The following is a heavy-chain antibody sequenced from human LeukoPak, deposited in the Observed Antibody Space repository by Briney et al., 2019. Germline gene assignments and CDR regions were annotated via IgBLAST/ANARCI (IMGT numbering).Heavy chain of an antibody. J-gene: IGHJ6*04. CDR2: INHSGST. Sequence: SETLSLTCAVYGGSFSGYYWSWIRQPPGKGLEWIVEINHSGSTNYNPSLKSRVTISVDTSKNQFSVKLSSVTAADTAVYYCARESLLWFGELSAAYYYYYGMDVWGKGTTVTVSS. CDR1: GGSFSGYY. CDR3: ARESLLWFGELSAAYYYYYGMDV. D-gene: IGHD3-10*01. V-gene: IGHV4-34*01.